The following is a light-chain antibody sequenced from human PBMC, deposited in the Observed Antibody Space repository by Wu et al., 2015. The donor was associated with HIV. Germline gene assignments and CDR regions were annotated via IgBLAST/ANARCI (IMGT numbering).Light chain of an antibody. V-gene: IGKV3-20*01. CDR3: HHYGVSLLFS. CDR1: RSIVVGY. J-gene: IGKJ3*01. Sequence: EIVLTQSPATLSLSPGESASLSCRTSRSIVVGYLAWYQQKPGQAPRLLIYATSRRAAGVPDRFTGSGSGTDFTLTISRLEPEDFAVYYCHHYGVSLLFSFGPGTKVDIK. CDR2: ATS.